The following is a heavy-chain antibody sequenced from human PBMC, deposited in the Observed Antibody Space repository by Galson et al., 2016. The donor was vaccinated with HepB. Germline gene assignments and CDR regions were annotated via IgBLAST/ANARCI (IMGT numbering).Heavy chain of an antibody. D-gene: IGHD2-15*01. CDR1: GFTFSSFA. J-gene: IGHJ4*02. CDR3: ARDFYSGGGCSFFGN. Sequence: SLRLSCAASGFTFSSFALHWVRQAPGKGLEWVAFMSYDGTNKKYADSVKGRFTISRDTSKNTLFLQMNSLRAEDTAVYYCARDFYSGGGCSFFGNWGQGTLVTVSS. V-gene: IGHV3-30*04. CDR2: MSYDGTNK.